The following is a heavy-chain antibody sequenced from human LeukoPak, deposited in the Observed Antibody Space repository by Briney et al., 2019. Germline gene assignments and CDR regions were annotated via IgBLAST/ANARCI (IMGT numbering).Heavy chain of an antibody. CDR1: GFTFDDYA. V-gene: IGHV3-9*01. D-gene: IGHD1-1*01. CDR2: ISWNSGSI. CDR3: AKDYRAGTGSYYYMDV. J-gene: IGHJ6*03. Sequence: GGSLRLSCAASGFTFDDYAMHWVRQAPGKGLEWVSGISWNSGSIGYADSVKGRFTISRDNAKNSLYLQMNSLRAEDTALYYCAKDYRAGTGSYYYMDVWDKGTTVTVSS.